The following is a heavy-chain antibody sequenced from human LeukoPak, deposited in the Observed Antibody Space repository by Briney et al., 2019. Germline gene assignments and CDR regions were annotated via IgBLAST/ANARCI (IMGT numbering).Heavy chain of an antibody. CDR2: ISSSGSTI. J-gene: IGHJ6*03. Sequence: GGSLRLSCAASGFTFSSYSMNWVRQAPGKGLEWVSYISSSGSTIYYADSVKGRFTISRDNAKNSLYLQMNSLRAEDTAVYYCARGKGYCSSTSCRDYYYYMDVWGKGTTVTVSS. CDR1: GFTFSSYS. V-gene: IGHV3-48*04. D-gene: IGHD2-2*01. CDR3: ARGKGYCSSTSCRDYYYYMDV.